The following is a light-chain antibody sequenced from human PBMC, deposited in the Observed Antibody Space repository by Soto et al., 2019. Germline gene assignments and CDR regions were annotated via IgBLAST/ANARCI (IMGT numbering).Light chain of an antibody. J-gene: IGKJ5*01. CDR3: QQRTNWPPLT. CDR1: QSVGSY. CDR2: DAS. Sequence: ETVLTQSPATLSLSPGDTATLSCRASQSVGSYLAWYQQKPGQAPRLLIYDASNRATGIPARFSGSGSGTDFTLTISSLEPEDFAVYYCQQRTNWPPLTFGQGTRLEIK. V-gene: IGKV3-11*01.